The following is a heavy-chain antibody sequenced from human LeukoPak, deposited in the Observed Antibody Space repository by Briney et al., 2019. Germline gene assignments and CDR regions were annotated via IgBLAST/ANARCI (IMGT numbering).Heavy chain of an antibody. J-gene: IGHJ6*03. CDR3: ARGFRRPRQSRDRTPQPYYMDV. D-gene: IGHD1-14*01. CDR2: INHSGST. V-gene: IGHV4-34*01. CDR1: GGSFSGYY. Sequence: PSETLSLTCAVYGGSFSGYYWSWIRQPPGKGLEWIGEINHSGSTNYNPSLKSRVTISVDTSKNQFSLKLSSVTAADTAVYYCARGFRRPRQSRDRTPQPYYMDVWGKGTTVTVSS.